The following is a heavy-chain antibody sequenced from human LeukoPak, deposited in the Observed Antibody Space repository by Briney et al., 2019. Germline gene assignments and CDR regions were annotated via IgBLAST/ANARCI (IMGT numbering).Heavy chain of an antibody. V-gene: IGHV3-33*01. CDR2: IWFDGSNK. CDR1: GFTTRSHG. CDR3: ARDRSSSWWDGMDV. Sequence: GGSLRLSCAASGFTTRSHGMHWVRQAPGKGLDWLAVIWFDGSNKFYADSVKGRITISRDNSKNTIYLQMNSLRAEDTAVYYCARDRSSSWWDGMDVWGQGTTVTVSS. J-gene: IGHJ6*02. D-gene: IGHD6-13*01.